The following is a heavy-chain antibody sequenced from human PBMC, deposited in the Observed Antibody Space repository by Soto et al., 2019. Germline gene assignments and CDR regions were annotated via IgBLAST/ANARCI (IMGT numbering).Heavy chain of an antibody. CDR2: INAGNGNT. CDR3: ARDQLSRGDYYYYGMDV. D-gene: IGHD3-10*01. V-gene: IGHV1-3*01. J-gene: IGHJ6*02. CDR1: GYTFTSYA. Sequence: ASVKVSCKASGYTFTSYAMHWARQAPGQRLEWMGWINAGNGNTKYSQKFQGRVTITRDTSASTAYMELSSLRSEDTAVYYCARDQLSRGDYYYYGMDVWGQGTTVTVSS.